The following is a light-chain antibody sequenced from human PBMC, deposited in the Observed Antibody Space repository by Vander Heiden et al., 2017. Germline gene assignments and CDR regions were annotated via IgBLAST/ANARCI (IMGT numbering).Light chain of an antibody. CDR3: QAVYSSTDVV. V-gene: IGLV3-1*01. CDR2: QDS. J-gene: IGLJ2*01. Sequence: SYELTQPPSVSVSPGQTASITCSGDNVGDKYACWSHKKPGQSPVLVIYQDSKRPSGIPGRFSRSNSGNTATLTISGTQARDEADYLCQAVYSSTDVVFGGGTKLTVL. CDR1: NVGDKY.